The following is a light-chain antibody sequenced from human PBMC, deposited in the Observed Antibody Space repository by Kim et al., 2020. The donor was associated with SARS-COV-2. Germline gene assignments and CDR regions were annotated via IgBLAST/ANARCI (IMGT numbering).Light chain of an antibody. J-gene: IGKJ1*01. CDR1: QSISSR. V-gene: IGKV1-5*03. Sequence: DIQMTQSPSTLSASVGDRVTITCRASQSISSRLAWYQQKPGKAPKLLIYKASSLESGVPSRFSGSGSGTEFTLTISSLQPDDFATYYCHQYNSYSPGWTFGQGTKVDIK. CDR2: KAS. CDR3: HQYNSYSPGWT.